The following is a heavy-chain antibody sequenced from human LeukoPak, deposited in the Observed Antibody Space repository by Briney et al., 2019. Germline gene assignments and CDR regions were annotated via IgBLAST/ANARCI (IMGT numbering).Heavy chain of an antibody. D-gene: IGHD2-2*01. CDR2: ISSSTSTI. J-gene: IGHJ4*02. Sequence: GGSLRLSCAASGFTFSSYSMNWVRRAPGKGLEWVSYISSSTSTIYYADSVKGRFTISRDNAKNSLSLQMNSLRAEDTAVYYCARGGDRYCSSTSCLSYFDYWGQGTLVTVSS. CDR3: ARGGDRYCSSTSCLSYFDY. CDR1: GFTFSSYS. V-gene: IGHV3-48*01.